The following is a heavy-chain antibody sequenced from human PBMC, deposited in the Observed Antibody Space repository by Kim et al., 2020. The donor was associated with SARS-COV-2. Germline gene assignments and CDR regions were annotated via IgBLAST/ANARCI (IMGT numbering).Heavy chain of an antibody. Sequence: SVKVSCKASGGTFSSYAISWVRQAPGQGLEWMGGIIPIFGTANYAQKFQGRVTITADESTSTAYMELSSLRSEDTAVYYCARSFLGQVATTEAGYYYGMDVWGQGTTVTVSS. V-gene: IGHV1-69*13. CDR1: GGTFSSYA. D-gene: IGHD5-12*01. J-gene: IGHJ6*02. CDR2: IIPIFGTA. CDR3: ARSFLGQVATTEAGYYYGMDV.